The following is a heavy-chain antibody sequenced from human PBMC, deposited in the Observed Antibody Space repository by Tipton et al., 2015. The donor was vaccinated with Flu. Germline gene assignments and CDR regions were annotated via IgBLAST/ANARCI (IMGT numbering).Heavy chain of an antibody. V-gene: IGHV4-39*01. D-gene: IGHD2-21*02. Sequence: TLSLTCTVSGGSISSSSYYWGWIRQPPGKGLEWIGSIYYSGSTYYNPSLKSRVTISVDTSKNQFSLKLSSVTAADTAVYYCARRLRCGGDCYSPLPKSGFDPWGQGTLVTVSS. CDR1: GGSISSSSYY. CDR3: ARRLRCGGDCYSPLPKSGFDP. CDR2: IYYSGST. J-gene: IGHJ5*02.